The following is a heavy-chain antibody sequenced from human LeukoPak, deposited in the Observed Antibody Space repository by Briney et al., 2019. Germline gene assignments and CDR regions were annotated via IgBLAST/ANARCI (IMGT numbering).Heavy chain of an antibody. V-gene: IGHV5-51*01. D-gene: IGHD2-2*01. CDR3: MSRLGCSSTSCYRSMDV. Sequence: GESLKISCKASGYSFAKYWIGWVRQMPGKGLEWMGIIYPGDSDTRYSPSFQGQVTISADKSISTAYLEWSSLKASDTAMYYCMSRLGCSSTSCYRSMDVWGQGTTVTVSS. CDR1: GYSFAKYW. CDR2: IYPGDSDT. J-gene: IGHJ6*02.